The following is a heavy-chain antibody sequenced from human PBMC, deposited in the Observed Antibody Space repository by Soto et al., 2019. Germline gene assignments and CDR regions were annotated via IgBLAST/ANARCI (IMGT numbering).Heavy chain of an antibody. Sequence: SETLSLTCAVSGDSIGSGNYYWSWIRQPPGKGLEWIGYIYYTGRTYYNPSLKSRVSISVDTSKNQFSLKLSSVTAADTAVYYCARLGAYCASTSCYFHYGRDVWGQGATVTVSS. V-gene: IGHV4-30-4*01. J-gene: IGHJ6*02. CDR1: GDSIGSGNYY. D-gene: IGHD2-2*01. CDR2: IYYTGRT. CDR3: ARLGAYCASTSCYFHYGRDV.